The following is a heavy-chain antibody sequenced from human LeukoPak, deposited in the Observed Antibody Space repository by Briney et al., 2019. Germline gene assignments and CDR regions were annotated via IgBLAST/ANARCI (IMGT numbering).Heavy chain of an antibody. Sequence: SETLSLTCTVSGGSISIYYWSCIREPPGEGLECSGYIYFSGSTNYNASLKSRVTISVDTSKNQFSRKMSSVTAAETAVYYCARMTSSGWYAAGYYFDYWGQGTLVTVSS. CDR3: ARMTSSGWYAAGYYFDY. D-gene: IGHD6-19*01. V-gene: IGHV4-59*01. J-gene: IGHJ4*02. CDR1: GGSISIYY. CDR2: IYFSGST.